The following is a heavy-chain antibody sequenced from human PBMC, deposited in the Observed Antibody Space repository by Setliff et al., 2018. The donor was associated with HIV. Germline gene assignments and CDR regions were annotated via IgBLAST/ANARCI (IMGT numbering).Heavy chain of an antibody. D-gene: IGHD6-13*01. CDR2: ISGSGGST. J-gene: IGHJ6*02. V-gene: IGHV3-23*01. Sequence: HPGGSLRLSCAASGFTFSSYAMSWVRQAPGKGLEWVSAISGSGGSTYYADSVKGRFTISRDNSKNTLFLQMNSLRPEDTAVYYCARDCRVGWVFTYGMDVWGQGTLVTVSS. CDR3: ARDCRVGWVFTYGMDV. CDR1: GFTFSSYA.